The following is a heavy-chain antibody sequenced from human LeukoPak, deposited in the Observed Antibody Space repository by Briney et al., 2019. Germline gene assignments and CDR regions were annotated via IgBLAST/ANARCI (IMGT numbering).Heavy chain of an antibody. CDR1: GFTFSSYA. CDR2: ISVSGGST. CDR3: AKASTTVVTPFDY. J-gene: IGHJ4*02. Sequence: PGGSLRLSCAASGFTFSSYAMSWVRQAPGKGLEWVSAISVSGGSTYYADSVKGRFTISRDSSKNTLYLQMNSLRAEDTAVYYCAKASTTVVTPFDYWGQGTLVTVSS. V-gene: IGHV3-23*01. D-gene: IGHD4-23*01.